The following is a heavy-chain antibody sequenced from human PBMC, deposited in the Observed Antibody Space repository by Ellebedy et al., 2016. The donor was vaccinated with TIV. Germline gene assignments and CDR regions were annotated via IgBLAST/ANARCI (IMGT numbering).Heavy chain of an antibody. V-gene: IGHV3-23*01. D-gene: IGHD4-17*01. CDR1: GLTFSSHV. CDR2: ISGSGGST. J-gene: IGHJ4*02. Sequence: GESLKISCAASGLTFSSHVMSWVRQAPGKGLEWVSTISGSGGSTYYADSVKGRLTISRDNSKNTLYLQMNSLRADDTAVYYCAKDADYDDYGLFDYWGQGTLVTVSS. CDR3: AKDADYDDYGLFDY.